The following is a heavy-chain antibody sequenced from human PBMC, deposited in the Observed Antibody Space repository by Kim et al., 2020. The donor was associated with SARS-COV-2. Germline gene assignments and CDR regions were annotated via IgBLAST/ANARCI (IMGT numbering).Heavy chain of an antibody. CDR2: TYYRSKWYN. V-gene: IGHV6-1*01. J-gene: IGHJ6*01. D-gene: IGHD5-18*01. CDR1: GDSVSSNSAA. Sequence: SQTLSLTCAISGDSVSSNSAAWNWIRQSPSRGLEWLGRTYYRSKWYNDYAVSVKSRITINPDTSKNQFSLQLNSVTPEDTAVYYCARVLLMTSVDTAMVTYYYYGMDVWGQGTTVTVSS. CDR3: ARVLLMTSVDTAMVTYYYYGMDV.